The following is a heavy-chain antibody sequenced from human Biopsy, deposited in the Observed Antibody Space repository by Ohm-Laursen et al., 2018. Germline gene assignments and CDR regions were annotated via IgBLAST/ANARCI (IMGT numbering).Heavy chain of an antibody. D-gene: IGHD6-19*01. V-gene: IGHV1-46*01. CDR1: GYSFTSYY. J-gene: IGHJ4*02. CDR3: ARNTGWYGDLYYFDY. CDR2: INPSGSTT. Sequence: SVKVSCKASGYSFTSYYMHWVRQAPGQGLEWMGMINPSGSTTSYPQIFQGRVTMARDTSKSTVYMELSSLRSADSAVYFCARNTGWYGDLYYFDYWGQGTLVTVSS.